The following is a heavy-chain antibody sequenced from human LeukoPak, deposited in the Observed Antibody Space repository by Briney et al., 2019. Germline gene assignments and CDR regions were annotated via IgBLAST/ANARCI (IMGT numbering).Heavy chain of an antibody. J-gene: IGHJ4*02. Sequence: PGGSLRLSCAASGFRLRDYSMNWVRQAPGKGLEWISYIGIDSGNTHYADSVKGRFTISGDKAKNTLYLQMHSLRVEDTAVDYCARDYKYAFDNWGQGTLVTVSS. CDR3: ARDYKYAFDN. D-gene: IGHD5-24*01. V-gene: IGHV3-48*01. CDR1: GFRLRDYS. CDR2: IGIDSGNT.